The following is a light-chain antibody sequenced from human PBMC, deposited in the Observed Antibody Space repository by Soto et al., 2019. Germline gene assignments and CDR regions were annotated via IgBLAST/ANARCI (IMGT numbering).Light chain of an antibody. CDR1: QCVSSSY. Sequence: EIVLTQSPGTLSLSPGERATLSCRASQCVSSSYLAWYQQKPGQAPRLLIYGASSRATGIPDRFSGSGSGTDFTLTIRRLEPEDFAVYYCQQYGSSPWTFGQGTKVEIK. V-gene: IGKV3-20*01. J-gene: IGKJ1*01. CDR2: GAS. CDR3: QQYGSSPWT.